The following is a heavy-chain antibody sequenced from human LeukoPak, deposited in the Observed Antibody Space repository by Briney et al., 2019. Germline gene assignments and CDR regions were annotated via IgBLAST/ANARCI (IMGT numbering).Heavy chain of an antibody. D-gene: IGHD3-3*01. CDR2: ISSSSSTI. Sequence: GGSLRLSCAASGFTFSSYSMNWVRQAPGKGLEWVSYISSSSSTIYYADSVKGRFTISRANAKNSLYLQMNSLRAEDTAVYYCARDRSDFQHWGQGALVTVSS. CDR1: GFTFSSYS. V-gene: IGHV3-48*01. J-gene: IGHJ1*01. CDR3: ARDRSDFQH.